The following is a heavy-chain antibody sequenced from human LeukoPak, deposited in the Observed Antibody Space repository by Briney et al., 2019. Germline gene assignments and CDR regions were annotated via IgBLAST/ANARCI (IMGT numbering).Heavy chain of an antibody. V-gene: IGHV5-51*01. Sequence: GSSLNISYKGSEYNFTGYWIGWLRQMRGKGLEPTAIIYPGESATSYSPSFQGQVTLSADKSISTAYLQWSSLNASDTAMYYSARQASDSSGFYYFDYWGQGTLVTVSS. J-gene: IGHJ4*02. CDR2: IYPGESAT. CDR1: EYNFTGYW. CDR3: ARQASDSSGFYYFDY. D-gene: IGHD3-22*01.